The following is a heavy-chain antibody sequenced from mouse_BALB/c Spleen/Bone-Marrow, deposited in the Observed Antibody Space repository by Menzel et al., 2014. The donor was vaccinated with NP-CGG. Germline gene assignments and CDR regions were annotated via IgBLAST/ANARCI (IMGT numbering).Heavy chain of an antibody. Sequence: QVQLQQSGAELMKPGASVKISCKATGYTFSSYRIEWVKQRPGHGLEWIGEILPGSGSTNYNEKFKGKATFTAATSSNTAYMHLSSLTSEDSAVYYCARGLLRPYYAMDYWGQGTSVTVSS. CDR2: ILPGSGST. J-gene: IGHJ4*01. CDR3: ARGLLRPYYAMDY. CDR1: GYTFSSYR. V-gene: IGHV1-9*01. D-gene: IGHD1-2*01.